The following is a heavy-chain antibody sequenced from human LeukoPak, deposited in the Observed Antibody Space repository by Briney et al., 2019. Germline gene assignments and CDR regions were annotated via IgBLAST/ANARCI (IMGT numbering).Heavy chain of an antibody. J-gene: IGHJ3*02. Sequence: GGSLRLSCAASGFTFSDYYMSWIRQAPGKGLEWVSYISSSGSTIYYADSVKGRFTISRDNAKNSLYLQMNSLRAEDTAVYYCARGPHYAIFGVVKPSGAFDIWGQGTMVTVSS. D-gene: IGHD3-3*01. CDR1: GFTFSDYY. CDR3: ARGPHYAIFGVVKPSGAFDI. CDR2: ISSSGSTI. V-gene: IGHV3-11*01.